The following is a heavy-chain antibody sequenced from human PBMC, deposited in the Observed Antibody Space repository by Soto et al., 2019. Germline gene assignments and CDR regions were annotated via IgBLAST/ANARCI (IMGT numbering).Heavy chain of an antibody. J-gene: IGHJ4*02. D-gene: IGHD3-22*01. CDR2: INAGNGNT. CDR1: GYTFTSYA. Sequence: ASVKVSCKASGYTFTSYAMHWVRQAPGQRLEWMGWINAGNGNTKYSQKFQGRVTITRDTSASTAYMELSSLRSEDTAVYYCARAPITLIVVFDYWGQGTLVTVSS. CDR3: ARAPITLIVVFDY. V-gene: IGHV1-3*01.